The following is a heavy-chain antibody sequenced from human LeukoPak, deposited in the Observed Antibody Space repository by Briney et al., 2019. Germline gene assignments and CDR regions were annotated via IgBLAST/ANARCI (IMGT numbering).Heavy chain of an antibody. CDR2: IYYSGST. CDR1: GGSISSYY. D-gene: IGHD6-13*01. J-gene: IGHJ1*01. CDR3: ARATETFSWFLQH. Sequence: KPSETLSLTCTVSGGSISSYYWSWIRQPPGKGLEWIGYIYYSGSTNYNPSLKSRVTISVDTSKNQFYLKLNSVTAADTAVYYCARATETFSWFLQHWGQGTLVTVSS. V-gene: IGHV4-59*01.